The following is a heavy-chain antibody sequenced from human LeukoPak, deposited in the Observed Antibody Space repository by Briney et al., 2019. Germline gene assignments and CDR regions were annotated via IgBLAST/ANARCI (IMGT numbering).Heavy chain of an antibody. V-gene: IGHV3-23*01. J-gene: IGHJ6*02. D-gene: IGHD5-18*01. Sequence: PGGSLRLSCAASGFTFSSYAMSWVRQAPGKGLEWVSAISGSGGSTYYADSVKGRFTISRDNSKDTLYLLMNSLRADDTAIYYCAKNDGYRYGRNYGMDVWGQGTTVTVSS. CDR1: GFTFSSYA. CDR2: ISGSGGST. CDR3: AKNDGYRYGRNYGMDV.